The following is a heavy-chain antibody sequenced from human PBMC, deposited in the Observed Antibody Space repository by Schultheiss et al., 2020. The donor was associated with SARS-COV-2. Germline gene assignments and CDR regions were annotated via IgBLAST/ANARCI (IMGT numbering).Heavy chain of an antibody. CDR3: ARGNPEVDYYGMDV. CDR1: GFTFSSYG. V-gene: IGHV3-33*01. Sequence: GESLKISCAASGFTFSSYGMHWVRQAPGKGLEWVAVIWYDGSNKYYADSVKGRFTISRDNSKNTLYLQMNSLRAEDTAVYYCARGNPEVDYYGMDVWGQGTTVTVSS. J-gene: IGHJ6*02. D-gene: IGHD1-14*01. CDR2: IWYDGSNK.